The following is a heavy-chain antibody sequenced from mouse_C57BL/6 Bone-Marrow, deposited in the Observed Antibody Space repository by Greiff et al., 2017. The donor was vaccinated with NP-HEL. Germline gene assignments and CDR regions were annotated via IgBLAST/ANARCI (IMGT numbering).Heavy chain of an antibody. J-gene: IGHJ4*01. Sequence: DVMLVESGGGLVQPKGSLKLSCAASGFSFNTYAMNWVRQAPGKGLEWVARIRSKSNNYATYYADSVKDRFTISRDDSESMLYLQMNNLKTEDTAMYYCVRQGSSYAMDYWGQGTSVTVSS. CDR1: GFSFNTYA. CDR3: VRQGSSYAMDY. V-gene: IGHV10-1*01. D-gene: IGHD3-1*01. CDR2: IRSKSNNYAT.